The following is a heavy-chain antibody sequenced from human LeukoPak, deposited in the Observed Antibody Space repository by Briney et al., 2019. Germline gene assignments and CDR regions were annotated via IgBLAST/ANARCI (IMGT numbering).Heavy chain of an antibody. V-gene: IGHV3-66*01. J-gene: IGHJ4*02. CDR1: GSTVSSNY. CDR3: ARDSSGYDYY. D-gene: IGHD5-12*01. CDR2: ISSAGAT. Sequence: GGSLRLSCAASGSTVSSNYMNWVRQAPGKGLEWVSVISSAGATYYADSVQGRFTISRDNSKNTLYLQMNSLRAEDTAVYYCARDSSGYDYYWGQGTLVTVSS.